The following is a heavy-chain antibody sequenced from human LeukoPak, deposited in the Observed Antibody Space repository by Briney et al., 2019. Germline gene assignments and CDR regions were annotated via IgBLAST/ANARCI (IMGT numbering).Heavy chain of an antibody. CDR2: MKEDGSEI. CDR1: GFPFNVQT. Sequence: GGFLRLSCAASGFPFNVQTMSWVRQAPGKGLDWVASMKEDGSEIYYVDSVKGRFTISRDNPKNSLYLQMNNLRAEDTAMYYCAKGGATGGRFENWGQGTLVTVSS. CDR3: AKGGATGGRFEN. V-gene: IGHV3-7*01. J-gene: IGHJ4*02. D-gene: IGHD1-26*01.